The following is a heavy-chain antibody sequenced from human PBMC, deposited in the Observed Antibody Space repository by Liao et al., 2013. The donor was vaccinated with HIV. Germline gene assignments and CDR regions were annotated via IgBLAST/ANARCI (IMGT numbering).Heavy chain of an antibody. D-gene: IGHD3-3*01. V-gene: IGHV4-39*07. CDR1: GGSISSSSYY. CDR3: ARAGYDSWSGYHFDF. Sequence: QLQLQESGPGLVKPSETLSLTCTVSGGSISSSSYYWGWIRQPPGEGLEWIGSIYSSGSTYYNPSLKSRVTISLDMSKKQFSLRLNSVTAADTAIYFXARAGYDSWSGYHFDFWGQGTLVTVSS. CDR2: IYSSGST. J-gene: IGHJ4*02.